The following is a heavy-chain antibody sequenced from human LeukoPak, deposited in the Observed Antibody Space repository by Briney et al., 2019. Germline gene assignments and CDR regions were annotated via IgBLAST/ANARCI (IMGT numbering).Heavy chain of an antibody. CDR1: GFTFSSYA. CDR2: ISYDGSNK. J-gene: IGHJ4*02. Sequence: GSLRLSCAASGFTFSSYAMHWVRQAPGKGLEWVAVISYDGSNKYYADSVKGRFTISRDNSKNTLYLQMNSLRAEDTAVYYCARGGSSLYYFDYWGQGTLVTVSS. V-gene: IGHV3-30-3*01. D-gene: IGHD6-13*01. CDR3: ARGGSSLYYFDY.